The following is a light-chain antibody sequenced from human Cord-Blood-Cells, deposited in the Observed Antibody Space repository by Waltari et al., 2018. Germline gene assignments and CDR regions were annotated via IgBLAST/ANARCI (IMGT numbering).Light chain of an antibody. J-gene: IGKJ2*01. CDR3: QQRSNWPPYT. CDR2: DAS. V-gene: IGKV3-11*01. Sequence: EIVLTHSPATLSLSPGERATLYCRASQSVSSYLAWYQQKPGQAPRLLIYDASNRATGIPARFSGSGSGTDFTLTISSLEPEDFAVYYCQQRSNWPPYTFGQGTKLEIK. CDR1: QSVSSY.